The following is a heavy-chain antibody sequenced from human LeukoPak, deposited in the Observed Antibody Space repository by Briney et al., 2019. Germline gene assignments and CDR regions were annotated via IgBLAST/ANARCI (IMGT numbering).Heavy chain of an antibody. J-gene: IGHJ5*02. CDR3: ARGPVLRFLEWSLTLWFDP. D-gene: IGHD3-3*01. Sequence: KVSCXASGYTFTSYYMHWVRQAPGQGLEWMGIINPSGGSTSYAQKFQGRVTMTRETSTSTVYMELSSLRSEDTAVYYCARGPVLRFLEWSLTLWFDPWGQGTLVTVSS. CDR2: INPSGGST. V-gene: IGHV1-46*01. CDR1: GYTFTSYY.